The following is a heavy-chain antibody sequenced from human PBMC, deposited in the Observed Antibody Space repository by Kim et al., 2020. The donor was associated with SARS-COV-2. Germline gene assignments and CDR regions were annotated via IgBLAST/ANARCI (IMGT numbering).Heavy chain of an antibody. D-gene: IGHD4-4*01. Sequence: YYADSVRGRFTISRDNDKNSLYLQMKSLRAEDTAVYYCARGPNYSPFDYWGQGTLVTVSS. V-gene: IGHV3-48*03. J-gene: IGHJ4*02. CDR3: ARGPNYSPFDY.